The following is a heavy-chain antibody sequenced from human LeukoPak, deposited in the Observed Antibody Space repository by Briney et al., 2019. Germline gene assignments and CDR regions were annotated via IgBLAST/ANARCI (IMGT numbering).Heavy chain of an antibody. CDR2: IYYSGST. V-gene: IGHV4-31*03. D-gene: IGHD5-18*01. Sequence: SQTLSLTCTVSGGSISSGGYYWSWIRQHPGKGLEWIGYIYYSGSTYYNPSLKSRVTISVDTSKNQFSLKLSSATAADTAVYYCARGGYSYGSFDYWGQGTLVTVSS. J-gene: IGHJ4*02. CDR1: GGSISSGGYY. CDR3: ARGGYSYGSFDY.